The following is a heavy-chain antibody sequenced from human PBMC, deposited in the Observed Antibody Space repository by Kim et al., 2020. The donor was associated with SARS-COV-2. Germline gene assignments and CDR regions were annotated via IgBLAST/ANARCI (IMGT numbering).Heavy chain of an antibody. CDR2: IYYSGST. J-gene: IGHJ6*02. CDR1: GGSISSYY. D-gene: IGHD5-12*01. V-gene: IGHV4-59*01. Sequence: SETLSLTCTVSGGSISSYYWSWIRQPPGKGLEWIGYIYYSGSTNYNPSLKSRVTISVDTSKNQFSLKLSSVTAADTAVYYCARDRAYSGYHAFDYYYGMDVWGQGTTVTVSS. CDR3: ARDRAYSGYHAFDYYYGMDV.